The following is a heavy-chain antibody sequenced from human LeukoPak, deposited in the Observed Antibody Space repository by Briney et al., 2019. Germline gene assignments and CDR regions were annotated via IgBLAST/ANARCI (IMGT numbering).Heavy chain of an antibody. CDR1: AYTFTDNY. Sequence: HRASVKVSCKASAYTFTDNYMHWVRQAPGQGLEWMGWINPNNGDRNYAQKFQGRVTMTRDTSISTAYMELSRLRSDDTAVYYCARQDLTVTTFDYYYYMDVWGKGTTVTISS. CDR3: ARQDLTVTTFDYYYYMDV. CDR2: INPNNGDR. D-gene: IGHD4-17*01. J-gene: IGHJ6*03. V-gene: IGHV1-2*02.